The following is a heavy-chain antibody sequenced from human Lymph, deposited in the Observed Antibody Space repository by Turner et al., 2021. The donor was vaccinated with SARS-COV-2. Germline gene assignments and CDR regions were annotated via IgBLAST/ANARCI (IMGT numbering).Heavy chain of an antibody. CDR3: ARDLYYYGMDV. CDR2: IYSGGRT. J-gene: IGHJ6*02. CDR1: GLTVSSNY. Sequence: EVQLLESGGCLIQPGGSLRLSCAASGLTVSSNYMSWVRQAPGKGVEWVSIIYSGGRTYYADSVKGRFTISRDNSKNTLYLQMNSLRAEDTAVYYCARDLYYYGMDVWGQGTTVTVSS. V-gene: IGHV3-53*01.